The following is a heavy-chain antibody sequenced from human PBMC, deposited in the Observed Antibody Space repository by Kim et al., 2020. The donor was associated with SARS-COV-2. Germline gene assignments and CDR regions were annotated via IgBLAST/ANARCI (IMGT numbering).Heavy chain of an antibody. V-gene: IGHV3-23*01. CDR1: GFTFSSYA. J-gene: IGHJ4*02. CDR3: ANTHYYDSSGYRGYFDY. CDR2: ISGSGGST. D-gene: IGHD3-22*01. Sequence: GGSLRLSCAASGFTFSSYAMSWVRQAPGKGLEWVSAISGSGGSTYYADSVKGRFTISRDNSKNTLYLQMNSLRAEDTAVYYCANTHYYDSSGYRGYFDYWGQGTLVTVSS.